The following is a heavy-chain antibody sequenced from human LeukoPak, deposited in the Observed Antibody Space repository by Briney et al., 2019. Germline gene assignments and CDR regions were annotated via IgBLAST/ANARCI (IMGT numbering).Heavy chain of an antibody. Sequence: PGGSLRLSCAASGFTFSSYAMSWVRQAPGKGLEWVSAISGSGGSTYYADSVKGRFTISRDNAKNILFLQMNSLRAEDTAVYYCVRGGGCSGSPMRYGTDVWGQGTTVTVSS. CDR1: GFTFSSYA. CDR2: ISGSGGST. D-gene: IGHD6-19*01. CDR3: VRGGGCSGSPMRYGTDV. V-gene: IGHV3-23*01. J-gene: IGHJ6*02.